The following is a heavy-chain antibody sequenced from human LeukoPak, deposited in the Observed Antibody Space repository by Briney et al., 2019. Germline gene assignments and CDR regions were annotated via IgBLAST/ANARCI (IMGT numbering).Heavy chain of an antibody. Sequence: QPGRSLRLSCAASGFTFSSYAMHWVRQAPGKGLEWVAVISYDGSNKYYADSVKGRFTISRDNSKNTLYLQMNSLRAEDTAVYYCARDRSGITMIVVVMDYWGQGTLVTVSS. D-gene: IGHD3-22*01. J-gene: IGHJ4*02. CDR2: ISYDGSNK. CDR1: GFTFSSYA. CDR3: ARDRSGITMIVVVMDY. V-gene: IGHV3-30-3*01.